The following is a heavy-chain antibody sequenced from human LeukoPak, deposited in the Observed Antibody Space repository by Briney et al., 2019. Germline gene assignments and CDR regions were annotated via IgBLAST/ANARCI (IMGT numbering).Heavy chain of an antibody. J-gene: IGHJ4*02. CDR2: INHSGST. D-gene: IGHD3-22*01. CDR3: ARLGIFYDSSGYYNYFDY. CDR1: GGSFSGYY. Sequence: TSETLSLTCAVYGGSFSGYYWSWIRQPPVKGLEWIGEINHSGSTNYNPSLKSRVTISVDTSKNQFSLKLSSVTAADTAVYYCARLGIFYDSSGYYNYFDYWGQGTLVTVSS. V-gene: IGHV4-34*01.